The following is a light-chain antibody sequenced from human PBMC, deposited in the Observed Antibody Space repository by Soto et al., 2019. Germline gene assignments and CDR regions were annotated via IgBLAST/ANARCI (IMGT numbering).Light chain of an antibody. Sequence: DIRLTQSPSTVSASVGDRVTITCQASQSINTWLAWYQQKPGKAPRVLIYDASSLQSGVPSRFSGSGSGTEFTLTISSLEPDDFATYYCQQYDGHFGQGTKLEIK. CDR2: DAS. CDR1: QSINTW. J-gene: IGKJ2*01. V-gene: IGKV1-5*01. CDR3: QQYDGH.